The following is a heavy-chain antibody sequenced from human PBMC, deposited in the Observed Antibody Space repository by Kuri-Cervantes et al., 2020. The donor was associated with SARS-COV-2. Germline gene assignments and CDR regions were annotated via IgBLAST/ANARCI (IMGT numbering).Heavy chain of an antibody. CDR1: GGSISSSSYY. J-gene: IGHJ5*02. V-gene: IGHV4-39*07. D-gene: IGHD3-10*01. Sequence: SETLSLTCTVSGGSISSSSYYWGWIRQPPGKGLEWIGSIYYSGSTYYNPSLKSRVTISVDTSKNQFFLKLSSVTAADTAVYYCARVRYYYGSGSVDPWGQGTLVTVSS. CDR2: IYYSGST. CDR3: ARVRYYYGSGSVDP.